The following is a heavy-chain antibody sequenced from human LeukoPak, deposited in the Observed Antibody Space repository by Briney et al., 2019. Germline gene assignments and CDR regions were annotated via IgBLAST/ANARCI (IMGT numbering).Heavy chain of an antibody. Sequence: GGSLRLSCAASGFTFDEYGMSWVRQAPGKGLEWVSGINWNGGSTGYADSVKGRFTISRDNAKNSLYLQMNSLRAEDTALYHCARVRPVLNYYMDVWGKGTTVTVSS. J-gene: IGHJ6*03. CDR3: ARVRPVLNYYMDV. CDR2: INWNGGST. D-gene: IGHD1-14*01. V-gene: IGHV3-20*01. CDR1: GFTFDEYG.